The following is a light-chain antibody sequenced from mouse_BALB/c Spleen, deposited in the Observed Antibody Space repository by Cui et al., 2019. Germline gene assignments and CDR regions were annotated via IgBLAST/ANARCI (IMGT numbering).Light chain of an antibody. CDR2: STS. V-gene: IGKV4-79*01. CDR1: SSVSSSY. CDR3: HQWSSYPPT. J-gene: IGKJ2*01. Sequence: QIVLTQSPAIMSESPGEKVTLTCSASSSVSSSYLYWYQQKPGSSPKLWIYSTSNLASGVPARFSGSGPGTPYSLTISSMEAEDAASYFCHQWSSYPPTFGGGTKLEIK.